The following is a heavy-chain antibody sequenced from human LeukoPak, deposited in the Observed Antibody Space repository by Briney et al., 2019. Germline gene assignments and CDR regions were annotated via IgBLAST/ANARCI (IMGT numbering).Heavy chain of an antibody. Sequence: PGGSLRLSCAASGFTFSSYVMSWVRQAPGKGLEWVSAISGSAGSTYYADSVKGRFTISRDNSKNTLYLQMNSLRAEDTAVYYCAKGTDFWSGYWGQGTLVTVSS. CDR3: AKGTDFWSGY. D-gene: IGHD3-3*01. V-gene: IGHV3-23*01. CDR2: ISGSAGST. CDR1: GFTFSSYV. J-gene: IGHJ4*02.